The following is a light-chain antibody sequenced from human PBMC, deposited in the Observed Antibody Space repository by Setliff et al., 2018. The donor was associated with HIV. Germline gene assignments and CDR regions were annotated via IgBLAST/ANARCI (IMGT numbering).Light chain of an antibody. CDR3: SSYTGRSTFV. CDR1: SSDVGNYNY. Sequence: QSALAQPASVSGSPGQSITISCTGISSDVGNYNYVSWYQEHPGKAPKLMIYDVSKRPSGVSNRFSGSKSGNTASLTISGLQAEAEADYHCSSYTGRSTFVFGTGTKVTVL. J-gene: IGLJ1*01. V-gene: IGLV2-14*01. CDR2: DVS.